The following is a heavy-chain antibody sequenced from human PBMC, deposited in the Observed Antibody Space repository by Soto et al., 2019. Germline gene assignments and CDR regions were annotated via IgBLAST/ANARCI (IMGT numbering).Heavy chain of an antibody. CDR2: INPSGGST. Sequence: ASVKVSCKASGYTFTSYYMHWVRQAPGQGLEWMGIINPSGGSTSYAQKYQGRVTMTRDTSTSTVYMELSSQRSEDTAEYYCTRGCCGELQRNNWFDPWGQGTLVTVSS. V-gene: IGHV1-46*01. J-gene: IGHJ5*02. D-gene: IGHD1-26*01. CDR1: GYTFTSYY. CDR3: TRGCCGELQRNNWFDP.